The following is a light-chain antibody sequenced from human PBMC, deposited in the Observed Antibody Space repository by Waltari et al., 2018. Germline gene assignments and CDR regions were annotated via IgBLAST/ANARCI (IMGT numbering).Light chain of an antibody. Sequence: DIQLTQSPSSLSASVGARVTITCRASQGISSYLAWYQQKPWKAPELLMYKASSLQSGVPSRFSGSGSGTEFTLTISSLQPEDFAVYYCQQRNSYPWTFGQGTKVEIK. V-gene: IGKV1-9*01. J-gene: IGKJ1*01. CDR1: QGISSY. CDR2: KAS. CDR3: QQRNSYPWT.